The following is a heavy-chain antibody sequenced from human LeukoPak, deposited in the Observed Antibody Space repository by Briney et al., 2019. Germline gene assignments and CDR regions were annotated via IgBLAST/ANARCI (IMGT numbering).Heavy chain of an antibody. CDR2: ISAYNGNT. CDR3: AVGYCSGGSCYSLAYYYYGMDV. Sequence: ASVKLSCTASGYTFTSYGISWVRQAPGQGLGWMGWISAYNGNTNYAQKLQGRVTMTTDTSTSAAYMELRSLRSDDTAVYYCAVGYCSGGSCYSLAYYYYGMDVWGQGTTVTVSS. V-gene: IGHV1-18*01. J-gene: IGHJ6*02. CDR1: GYTFTSYG. D-gene: IGHD2-15*01.